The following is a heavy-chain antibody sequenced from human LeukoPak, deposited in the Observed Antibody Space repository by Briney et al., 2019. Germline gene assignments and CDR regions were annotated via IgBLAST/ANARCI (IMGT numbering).Heavy chain of an antibody. CDR1: GVSISSSNSY. CDR2: IYHSGNT. Sequence: TSETLSLTCTVSGVSISSSNSYWGWIRQPPGKGLEWIGSIYHSGNTYHNPSLKSRVTMSVDTSKNQFSLNLRSVTAADTAVYYCARDPEPYYYDSSGSLGVDYWGQGTLVTVSS. D-gene: IGHD3-22*01. J-gene: IGHJ4*02. CDR3: ARDPEPYYYDSSGSLGVDY. V-gene: IGHV4-39*07.